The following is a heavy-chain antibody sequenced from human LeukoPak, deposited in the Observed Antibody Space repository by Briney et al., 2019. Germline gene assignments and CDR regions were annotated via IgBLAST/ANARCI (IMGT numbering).Heavy chain of an antibody. V-gene: IGHV4-39*01. Sequence: SETLSLTCTVSGGSISSSSYYWGWIRQPPGKGLEWIGSIYYSGSTYYNPSLKSRVTISVDTSKNQFSLKLSSVTAADTAVYYCARLSSEYSSSSYYYYGMDVWGQGTTVTVSS. CDR3: ARLSSEYSSSSYYYYGMDV. CDR1: GGSISSSSYY. D-gene: IGHD6-6*01. J-gene: IGHJ6*02. CDR2: IYYSGST.